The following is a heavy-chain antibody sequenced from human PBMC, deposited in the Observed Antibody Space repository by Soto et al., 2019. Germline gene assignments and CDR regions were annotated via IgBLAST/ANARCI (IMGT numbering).Heavy chain of an antibody. CDR2: IIPILGIA. V-gene: IGHV1-69*02. D-gene: IGHD3-10*01. Sequence: QVQLVQSGAEVKKPGSSVKVSCKASGGTFSSYTISWVRQAPGQGLEWMGRIIPILGIANYAQKFQGRVTITADKSTSTAYMELSSLRSEDTAVYYCGSVDQRITMVRGVISYGMDVWGQGTTVTVSS. CDR1: GGTFSSYT. CDR3: GSVDQRITMVRGVISYGMDV. J-gene: IGHJ6*02.